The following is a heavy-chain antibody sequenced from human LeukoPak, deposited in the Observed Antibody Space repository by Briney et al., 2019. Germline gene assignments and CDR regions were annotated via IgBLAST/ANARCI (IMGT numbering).Heavy chain of an antibody. Sequence: GGSLRLSCAASGFTFSSYWMHWVRQAPGKGLVWVSRINSDGSSTSYADSVKGRFTISRDNAKNTLYLQMNSLRAEDTAVYYRAGEPRVTGATGWGIEHLGQGTLVTVSS. D-gene: IGHD1-20*01. J-gene: IGHJ1*01. CDR1: GFTFSSYW. CDR2: INSDGSST. V-gene: IGHV3-74*01. CDR3: AGEPRVTGATGWGIEH.